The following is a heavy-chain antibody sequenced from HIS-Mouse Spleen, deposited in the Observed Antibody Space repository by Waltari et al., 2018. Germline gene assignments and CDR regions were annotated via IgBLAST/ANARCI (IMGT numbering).Heavy chain of an antibody. CDR1: GYTFTGYY. V-gene: IGHV1-2*02. J-gene: IGHJ4*02. CDR2: INPNSGGT. Sequence: QVQLVQSGAEVKKPGASVKVSCKASGYTFTGYYMHWVRQAPGQGLEWMGWINPNSGGTNYEQKFQGRVTMTRDTSISTAYMELSRLRSDDTAVYYCARVSSGGSDFDYWGQGTLVTVSS. CDR3: ARVSSGGSDFDY. D-gene: IGHD3-16*01.